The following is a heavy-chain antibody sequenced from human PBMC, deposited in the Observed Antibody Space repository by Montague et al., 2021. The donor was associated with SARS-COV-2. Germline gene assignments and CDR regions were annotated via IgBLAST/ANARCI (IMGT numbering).Heavy chain of an antibody. J-gene: IGHJ4*02. CDR3: ARGTRVVGITPGFGY. Sequence: SETLSLTCAVYRGSFHIFSWGWIRQSPEKGLEWIVEIDHRGNTNYNPSLKSRVTISVDTSKNQFSLNLTSVTAADTATYYYARGTRVVGITPGFGYWGQGTQVAVSS. CDR1: RGSFHIFS. CDR2: IDHRGNT. V-gene: IGHV4-34*01. D-gene: IGHD2-21*01.